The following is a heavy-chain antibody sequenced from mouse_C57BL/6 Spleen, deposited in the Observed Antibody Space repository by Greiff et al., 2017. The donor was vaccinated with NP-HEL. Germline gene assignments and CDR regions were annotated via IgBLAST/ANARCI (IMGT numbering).Heavy chain of an antibody. CDR2: IYPGDGDT. CDR1: GYAFSSSW. D-gene: IGHD1-1*01. Sequence: QVQLQQSGPELVKPGASVKISCKASGYAFSSSWMNWVKQRPGKGLEWIGRIYPGDGDTNYNGKFKGKATLTADKSSSTAYMQLSSLTSEDSAVDFCARGYYGSSYGFDYWGQGTTLTVSS. J-gene: IGHJ2*01. CDR3: ARGYYGSSYGFDY. V-gene: IGHV1-82*01.